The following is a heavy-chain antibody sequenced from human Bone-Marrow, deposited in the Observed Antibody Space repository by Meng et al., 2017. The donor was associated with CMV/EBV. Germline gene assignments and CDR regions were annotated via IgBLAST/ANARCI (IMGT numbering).Heavy chain of an antibody. J-gene: IGHJ4*02. CDR3: VRGISYYFDY. D-gene: IGHD3-3*02. Sequence: GGSLRLSCAASGFTFSRFVMNWVRQAPGKGLEWVSYISNSPTTIHYADSVKGRFTISRDNAKNSLYLQINSLSAEDTAVYYCVRGISYYFDYWGQGALVTVSS. CDR1: GFTFSRFV. V-gene: IGHV3-48*04. CDR2: ISNSPTTI.